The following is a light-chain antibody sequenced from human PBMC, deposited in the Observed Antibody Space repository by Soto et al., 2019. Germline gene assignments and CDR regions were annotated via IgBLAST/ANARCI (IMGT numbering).Light chain of an antibody. CDR1: QSVSSSY. Sequence: EIVLTQSPGTLSLSPGERATLSCRASQSVSSSYLAWYQQTPGQAPRLLIYGASSRATAIPDRFSGSGSGTDFTLTISRLEPEDFAVYYCQQYGSSPTFGGGTKVDIK. CDR3: QQYGSSPT. J-gene: IGKJ4*01. CDR2: GAS. V-gene: IGKV3-20*01.